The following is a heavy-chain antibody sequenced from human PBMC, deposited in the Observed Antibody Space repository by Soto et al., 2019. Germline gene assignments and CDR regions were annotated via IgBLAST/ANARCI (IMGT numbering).Heavy chain of an antibody. CDR2: MNPNSGDT. D-gene: IGHD7-27*01. J-gene: IGHJ4*02. Sequence: QVQLVQSGAEVKKPGASVKVSCKAPGYTFINYAINWVRQATGQGLEWMGWMNPNSGDTGYAQKFQGRVSMTRNAAISTACMELSSLESDDTAVYYCARNRRETGDFDYWGQGTLVTVSS. CDR1: GYTFINYA. CDR3: ARNRRETGDFDY. V-gene: IGHV1-8*01.